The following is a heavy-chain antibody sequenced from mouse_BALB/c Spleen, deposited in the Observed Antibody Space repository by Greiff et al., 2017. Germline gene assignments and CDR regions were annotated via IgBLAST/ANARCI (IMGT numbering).Heavy chain of an antibody. Sequence: EVKLQESGAELVKPGASVKLSCTASGFNINDTYMHWVKQRPEQGLEWIGRIDPANGNTKYDPKFQGKATITADTSSNTAYLQLSSLTSEDTAVYYCARDRYGYAMDYWGQGTSVTVSS. CDR3: ARDRYGYAMDY. CDR2: IDPANGNT. D-gene: IGHD2-14*01. V-gene: IGHV14-3*02. CDR1: GFNINDTY. J-gene: IGHJ4*01.